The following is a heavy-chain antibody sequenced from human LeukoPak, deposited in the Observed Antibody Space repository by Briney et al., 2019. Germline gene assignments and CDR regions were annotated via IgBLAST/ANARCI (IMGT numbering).Heavy chain of an antibody. V-gene: IGHV1-2*06. Sequence: GASVKVSCKASGYTFTGYYMHWVRQAPGQGLEWMGRINPNSGGTNYAQKFQGRVTMTRDTSISTAYMELSRLRSDDTAVYYCARERLDDLYYYYGMDVWGQGTTVTVSS. J-gene: IGHJ6*02. CDR1: GYTFTGYY. CDR2: INPNSGGT. CDR3: ARERLDDLYYYYGMDV. D-gene: IGHD3-3*01.